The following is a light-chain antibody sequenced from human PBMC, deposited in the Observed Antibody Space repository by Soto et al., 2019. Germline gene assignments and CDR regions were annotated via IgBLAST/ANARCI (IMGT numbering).Light chain of an antibody. CDR1: SSDVGGYNY. CDR3: SSYTSTTFYV. CDR2: EVS. J-gene: IGLJ1*01. V-gene: IGLV2-14*01. Sequence: QSVLTQPASVSGSPGQSITISCTGTSSDVGGYNYVSWYQQHPGNAPKLMIYEVSNRPSGVSNRFSGSKSGNTASLTISGLQAEDEADYYCSSYTSTTFYVSGTGTKVTVL.